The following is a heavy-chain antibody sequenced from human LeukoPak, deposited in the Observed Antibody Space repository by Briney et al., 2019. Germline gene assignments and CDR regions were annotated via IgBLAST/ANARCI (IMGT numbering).Heavy chain of an antibody. CDR3: AKGSRLAAAVGGYFDY. J-gene: IGHJ4*02. D-gene: IGHD6-13*01. CDR1: GFIFSTYW. Sequence: GGSLRLSCTGSGFIFSTYWMHWVRQAPGKGLEWVSAISGSGGSTYYADSVKGRFTISRDNSKNTLYLQMNSLRAEDTAVYYCAKGSRLAAAVGGYFDYWGQGTLVTVSS. CDR2: ISGSGGST. V-gene: IGHV3-23*01.